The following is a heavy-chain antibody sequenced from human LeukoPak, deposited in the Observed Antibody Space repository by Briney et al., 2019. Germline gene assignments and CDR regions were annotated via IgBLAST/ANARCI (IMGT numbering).Heavy chain of an antibody. CDR2: ISGSGGST. J-gene: IGHJ5*02. CDR1: GFTFSSYA. V-gene: IGHV3-23*01. CDR3: AKDYYGSGSYYNVLVS. D-gene: IGHD3-10*01. Sequence: GGSLRLSCAASGFTFSSYAMSWVRQAPGKGLEWVSAISGSGGSTCYADSVKGRFTISRDNSKNTLYLQMNSLRAEDTAVYYCAKDYYGSGSYYNVLVSWGQGTLVTVSS.